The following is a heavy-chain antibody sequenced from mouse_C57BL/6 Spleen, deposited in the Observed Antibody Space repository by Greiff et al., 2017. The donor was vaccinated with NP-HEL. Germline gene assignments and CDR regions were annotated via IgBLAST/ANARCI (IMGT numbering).Heavy chain of an antibody. CDR1: GYAFSSYW. CDR3: AREGGIYDGYYYAMDY. D-gene: IGHD2-3*01. V-gene: IGHV1-80*01. Sequence: VQLVESGAELVKPGASVKISCKASGYAFSSYWMNWVKQRPGKGLEWIGQIYPGDGDTNYNGKFKGKATLTADKSSSTAYMQLSSLTSEDSAVYFCAREGGIYDGYYYAMDYWGQGTSVTVSS. J-gene: IGHJ4*01. CDR2: IYPGDGDT.